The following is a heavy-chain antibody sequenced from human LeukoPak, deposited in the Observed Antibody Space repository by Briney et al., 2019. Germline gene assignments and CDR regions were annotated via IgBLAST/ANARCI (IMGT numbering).Heavy chain of an antibody. D-gene: IGHD6-13*01. Sequence: GASVKVSCKTSGGTFNNYAISWVRQAPGQGLEWMGRIIPILRIPDYAQNFQGRVTISADKSTSTAYMELSNLKSEDTAVYYCARSGGSSWYVSMYYWGQGTLVTVSS. V-gene: IGHV1-69*04. CDR1: GGTFNNYA. CDR2: IIPILRIP. CDR3: ARSGGSSWYVSMYY. J-gene: IGHJ4*02.